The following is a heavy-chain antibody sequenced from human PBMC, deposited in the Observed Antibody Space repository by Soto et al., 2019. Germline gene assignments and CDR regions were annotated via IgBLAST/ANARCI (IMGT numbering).Heavy chain of an antibody. Sequence: PSETLSLTCTVSGGSIDSYYWSWIRQPPGKGLEWMGYIFYSGSTKYNPSLKSRVSISVDTSKNRFSLSLSSVTAADTAVYYCARDKGRYDLVMAFWGQGSTVTVS. CDR3: ARDKGRYDLVMAF. D-gene: IGHD2-2*01. V-gene: IGHV4-59*01. J-gene: IGHJ6*02. CDR1: GGSIDSYY. CDR2: IFYSGST.